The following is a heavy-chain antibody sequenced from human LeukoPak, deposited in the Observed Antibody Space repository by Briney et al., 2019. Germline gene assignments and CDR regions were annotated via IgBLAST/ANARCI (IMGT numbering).Heavy chain of an antibody. CDR1: GGSISSYY. J-gene: IGHJ4*02. CDR2: IYYSGST. V-gene: IGHV4-59*01. CDR3: ASDLQYYDYVWGSYDYYFDY. D-gene: IGHD3-16*01. Sequence: KPSETLSLTCTVSGGSISSYYWSWIRQPPGKGLEWIGYIYYSGSTNYNPSLKSRVTISVDTSKNQFSLKLSSVTAADTAVYYCASDLQYYDYVWGSYDYYFDYWGQGTLVTVSS.